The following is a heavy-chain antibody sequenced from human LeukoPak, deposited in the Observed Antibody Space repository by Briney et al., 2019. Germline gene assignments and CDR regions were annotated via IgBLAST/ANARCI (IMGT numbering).Heavy chain of an antibody. V-gene: IGHV3-74*01. CDR3: ARSRLWFGELLYYFDY. D-gene: IGHD3-10*01. Sequence: GGSLRLSCAASGFAFSSYWMHWVRQAPGKGLVWVSRVNGDGSSTNYADSVKGRFTISRDNAKNSLHLQMNSLRADDTAVYYCARSRLWFGELLYYFDYWGQGTLVTVSS. J-gene: IGHJ4*02. CDR1: GFAFSSYW. CDR2: VNGDGSST.